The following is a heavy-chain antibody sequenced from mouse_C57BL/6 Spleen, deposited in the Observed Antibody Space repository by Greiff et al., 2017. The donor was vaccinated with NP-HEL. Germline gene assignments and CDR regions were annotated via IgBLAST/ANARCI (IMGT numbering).Heavy chain of an antibody. V-gene: IGHV1-82*01. J-gene: IGHJ1*03. D-gene: IGHD2-5*01. CDR1: GYAFSSSW. CDR2: IYPGDGDT. Sequence: QVQLQQSGPELVKPGASVKISCKASGYAFSSSWMNWVKQRPGKGLEWIGRIYPGDGDTNYNGKFKGKATLTADKSSSTAYMQLSSLTSEDSAVYFCARKGSNYVWYFDVWGTGTTVTVSS. CDR3: ARKGSNYVWYFDV.